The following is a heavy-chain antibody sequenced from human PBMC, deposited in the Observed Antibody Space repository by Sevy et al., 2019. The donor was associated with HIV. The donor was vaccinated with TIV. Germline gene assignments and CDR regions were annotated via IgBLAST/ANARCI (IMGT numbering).Heavy chain of an antibody. CDR2: MYPGDSDT. Sequence: GESLKISCKGSEYTFTHFWIAWVRQMPGKGLESMGIMYPGDSDTRYSPSFQGQVTISADKSISTAYLQWDSLKASDTAMYYCARSDGYCSGGNHLCYFDYWAQGTLVTVSS. CDR3: ARSDGYCSGGNHLCYFDY. D-gene: IGHD2-15*01. CDR1: EYTFTHFW. J-gene: IGHJ4*02. V-gene: IGHV5-51*01.